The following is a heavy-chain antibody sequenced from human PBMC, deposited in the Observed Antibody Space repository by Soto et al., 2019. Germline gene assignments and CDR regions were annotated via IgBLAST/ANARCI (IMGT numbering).Heavy chain of an antibody. CDR3: ARGRVVATIKFLFEG. D-gene: IGHD5-12*01. V-gene: IGHV1-18*04. CDR1: DYTFSPYG. CDR2: ISGYNGKT. J-gene: IGHJ4*02. Sequence: SVKVSCKVFDYTFSPYGVSWVRQAPGQGLEWMGWISGYNGKTNYAEKFQGRVTLTTDTSTSSAHMELRSLRSDDTAVYYCARGRVVATIKFLFEGWGQGTIFTLAS.